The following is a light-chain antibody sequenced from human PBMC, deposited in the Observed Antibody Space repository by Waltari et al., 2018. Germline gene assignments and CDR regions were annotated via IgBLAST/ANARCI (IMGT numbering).Light chain of an antibody. Sequence: DIVMTQSPEYLAVSLGERATINCKSSQSLLHFSNNEFYLAWYQQKPGQSPKLLVHWASTRESGVPDRFSGSGSGREFTLTISSLQAEDVAVYYCQQYYSIPYTFGQGTRLGIK. CDR2: WAS. J-gene: IGKJ2*01. CDR1: QSLLHFSNNEFY. CDR3: QQYYSIPYT. V-gene: IGKV4-1*01.